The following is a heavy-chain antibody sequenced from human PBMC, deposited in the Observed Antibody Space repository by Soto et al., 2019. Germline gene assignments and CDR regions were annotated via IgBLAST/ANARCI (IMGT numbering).Heavy chain of an antibody. D-gene: IGHD4-17*01. CDR3: AREYGDSGVIDY. Sequence: QVQLQQWGAGLLKPSETLSLTCAVYGGTFSGYYWSWIRQPPGKGLEWIGEINHSGSTNYNPSLKSRVTISVDKSKNQFSLNLSSVTAPVTAVYYCAREYGDSGVIDYWGQGTLVTVSS. J-gene: IGHJ4*02. CDR1: GGTFSGYY. V-gene: IGHV4-34*01. CDR2: INHSGST.